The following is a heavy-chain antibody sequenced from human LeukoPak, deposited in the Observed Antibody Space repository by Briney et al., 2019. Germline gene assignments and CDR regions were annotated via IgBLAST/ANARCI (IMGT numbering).Heavy chain of an antibody. CDR3: ARVRGYSYGHLDY. J-gene: IGHJ4*02. Sequence: TGGSLRLSCAASGFTFSSYSMNWVRQAPGKGLEWVAVIWYDGSNKYYADSVKGRLTISRDNSKNTLYLQMNSLRAEDTAVYYCARVRGYSYGHLDYWGQGTLVTVSS. V-gene: IGHV3-33*08. CDR1: GFTFSSYS. D-gene: IGHD5-18*01. CDR2: IWYDGSNK.